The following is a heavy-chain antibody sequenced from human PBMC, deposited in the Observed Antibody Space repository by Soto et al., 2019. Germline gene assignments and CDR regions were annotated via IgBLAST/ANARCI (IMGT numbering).Heavy chain of an antibody. J-gene: IGHJ4*02. V-gene: IGHV4-61*01. CDR1: GGSVSNKTYY. CDR3: ARTTAVPNTLRSRYFFDY. CDR2: VYYSGTT. D-gene: IGHD4-17*01. Sequence: SETLSLTCSVSGGSVSNKTYYWSWIRQPPGKRLEWIGYVYYSGTTNYNPSLKSRVTISVDLSKNQFSLRLSSVTTADTALYYCARTTAVPNTLRSRYFFDYCGQGTRVTVSS.